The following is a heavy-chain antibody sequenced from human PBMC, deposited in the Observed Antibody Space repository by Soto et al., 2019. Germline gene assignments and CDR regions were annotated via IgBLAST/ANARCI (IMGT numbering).Heavy chain of an antibody. Sequence: QVQLVQSGAEMREPGSSVKVSCKASGGTFSSSAITWLRQAPGQGPEWMGGIIPPFGTAHYIEKFRGRVTITADTSTSTASIEVSSLTSEDTAMYFCARSETAGHRGFDIWGQGTMVTVSS. CDR3: ARSETAGHRGFDI. J-gene: IGHJ3*02. V-gene: IGHV1-69*06. CDR1: GGTFSSSA. CDR2: IIPPFGTA. D-gene: IGHD6-19*01.